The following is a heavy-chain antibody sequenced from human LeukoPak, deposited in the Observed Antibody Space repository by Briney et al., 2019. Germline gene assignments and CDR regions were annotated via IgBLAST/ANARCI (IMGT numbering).Heavy chain of an antibody. V-gene: IGHV4-59*12. CDR3: ARDGDYGDYYFDC. J-gene: IGHJ4*02. D-gene: IGHD4-17*01. CDR1: GGSISSYY. CDR2: SWHSGST. Sequence: SSETLSLTCTVSGGSISSYYWSWIRQPPGKGLEWIGYSWHSGSTYYNPSLKSRVTISVDRSKNQFSLKLSSVTAADTAVYYCARDGDYGDYYFDCWGQGTLVTVSS.